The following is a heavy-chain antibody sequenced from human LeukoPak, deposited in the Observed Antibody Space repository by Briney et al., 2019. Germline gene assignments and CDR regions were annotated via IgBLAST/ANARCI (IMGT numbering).Heavy chain of an antibody. Sequence: SETLSLTCTVSSGSISSGSYYWSWIRQPAGKGLEWIGRIYTSGSTNYNPSLKSRVTISVDTSKNQFSLKLSSVTAADTAVYYCARGRIVYYYDSSGSSPYNYFDYWGQGTLVTVSS. D-gene: IGHD3-22*01. CDR3: ARGRIVYYYDSSGSSPYNYFDY. CDR2: IYTSGST. CDR1: SGSISSGSYY. V-gene: IGHV4-61*02. J-gene: IGHJ4*02.